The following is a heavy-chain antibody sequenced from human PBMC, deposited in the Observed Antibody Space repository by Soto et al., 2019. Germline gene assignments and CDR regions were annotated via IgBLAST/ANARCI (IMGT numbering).Heavy chain of an antibody. D-gene: IGHD6-13*01. CDR1: GFTFSSYS. CDR3: ARHPERIAQIGWFDP. J-gene: IGHJ5*02. V-gene: IGHV3-48*01. CDR2: ISSSSSTI. Sequence: EVLLVESGGGLVQPGGSLRLSCAASGFTFSSYSMNWVRQAPGKGLEWVSYISSSSSTIYYADSVKGRFTISRDNAKNSLNLQMNSLRAEDTAVYYCARHPERIAQIGWFDPWGQGTLVTVSS.